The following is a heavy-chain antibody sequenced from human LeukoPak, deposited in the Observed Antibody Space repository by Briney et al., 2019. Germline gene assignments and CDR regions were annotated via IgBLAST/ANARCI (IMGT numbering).Heavy chain of an antibody. J-gene: IGHJ6*02. Sequence: GGSLRLSCAASGFTFSSYWMSWVRQAPGKGLEWVANIKQDGSEKYYVDSVKGRFTISRDNAKNSLYLQMNSLRAEDTAVYYCASVREYYDFCSGSHYGMDVWGQGTTVTVSS. CDR3: ASVREYYDFCSGSHYGMDV. V-gene: IGHV3-7*01. CDR1: GFTFSSYW. D-gene: IGHD3-3*01. CDR2: IKQDGSEK.